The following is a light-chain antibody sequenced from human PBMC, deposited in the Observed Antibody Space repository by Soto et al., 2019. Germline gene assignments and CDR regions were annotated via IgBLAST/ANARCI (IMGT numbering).Light chain of an antibody. V-gene: IGLV2-14*01. CDR3: SSYTSSTPYVV. CDR2: EVS. CDR1: SSDIGGYNY. Sequence: QSVLTQPASVSGSPGQSITISCTGTSSDIGGYNYVSWYQQHPGKAPKLMIYEVSNRPSGVSNRFSGSKSGNTASLTISGLQDEDEADYYCSSYTSSTPYVVFGGGTKVTVL. J-gene: IGLJ2*01.